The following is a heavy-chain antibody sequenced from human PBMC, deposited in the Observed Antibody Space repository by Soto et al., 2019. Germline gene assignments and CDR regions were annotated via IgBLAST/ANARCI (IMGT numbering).Heavy chain of an antibody. J-gene: IGHJ6*02. V-gene: IGHV4-34*01. CDR2: VNHSGST. Sequence: QVQLQQWGAGLLKPSETLSLTCAVYGGSFSGYYWSWIRQPPGKGLEWIGEVNHSGSTNYNPSLKSRVTISVDTSKNQFSLKLSSVTAADTAVYYCARGRSTPGNSSSWYEGKGYYYYGMDVWGQGTTVTVSS. CDR3: ARGRSTPGNSSSWYEGKGYYYYGMDV. CDR1: GGSFSGYY. D-gene: IGHD6-13*01.